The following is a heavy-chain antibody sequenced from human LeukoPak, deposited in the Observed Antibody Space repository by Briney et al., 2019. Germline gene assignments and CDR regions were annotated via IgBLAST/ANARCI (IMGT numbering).Heavy chain of an antibody. CDR2: IRGKADGETT. CDR3: ILAAAGPAY. J-gene: IGHJ4*02. CDR1: GFTFSNAW. V-gene: IGHV3-15*01. D-gene: IGHD6-13*01. Sequence: GESLRLSCAASGFTFSNAWMTWVRQALGKGPEWLGRIRGKADGETTDYAAPVKGRFTISRDDSKNILYLQMNSLTTEDTAVYYCILAAAGPAYWGQGALVTVSS.